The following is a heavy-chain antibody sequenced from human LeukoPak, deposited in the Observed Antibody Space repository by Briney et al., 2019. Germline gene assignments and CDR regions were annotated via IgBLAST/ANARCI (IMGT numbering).Heavy chain of an antibody. J-gene: IGHJ2*01. Sequence: PGGSLRLSCAASGFTFSSYNMNWVRQAPGKGLEWVSSISSTSTYIYYADSVKGRLTISRDNAKNSLYLQMNSLRAEDTAMYYCARDRKGRTFGDPYWFFDLWGRGTLVTVSS. CDR1: GFTFSSYN. CDR2: ISSTSTYI. V-gene: IGHV3-21*01. CDR3: ARDRKGRTFGDPYWFFDL. D-gene: IGHD4-17*01.